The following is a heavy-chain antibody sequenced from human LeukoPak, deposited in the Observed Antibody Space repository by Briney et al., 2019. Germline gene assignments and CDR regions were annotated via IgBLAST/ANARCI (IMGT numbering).Heavy chain of an antibody. Sequence: PSETLSLTCAVYGGSFSGYYWSWIRQPPGKGLEWIGEINHSGSTNYNPSLKSRVTISVDTSKNQFSPKLSSVTAADTAVYYCARGRRIRVRGVIPYFDYWGQGTLVTVSS. J-gene: IGHJ4*02. CDR3: ARGRRIRVRGVIPYFDY. D-gene: IGHD3-10*01. V-gene: IGHV4-34*01. CDR1: GGSFSGYY. CDR2: INHSGST.